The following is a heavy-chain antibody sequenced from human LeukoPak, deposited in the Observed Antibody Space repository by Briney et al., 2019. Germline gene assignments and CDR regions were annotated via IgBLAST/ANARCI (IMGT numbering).Heavy chain of an antibody. CDR1: GGSIISSSNY. CDR3: ARDDSSGYYHTTFDY. Sequence: PSETLSLTCTVSGGSIISSSNYWGWIRQPPGKGLEWIGSIYYSGSTYYNPSLKSRVTISGDTSKNQFSLKLSSVTAADTAMYYCARDDSSGYYHTTFDYWGQGTLVTVSS. D-gene: IGHD3-22*01. V-gene: IGHV4-39*07. CDR2: IYYSGST. J-gene: IGHJ4*02.